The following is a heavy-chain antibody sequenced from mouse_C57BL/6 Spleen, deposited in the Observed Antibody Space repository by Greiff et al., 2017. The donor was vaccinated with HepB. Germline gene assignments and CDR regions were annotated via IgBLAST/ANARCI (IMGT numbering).Heavy chain of an antibody. Sequence: QVQLKESGAELVKPGASVKISCKASGYAFSSYWMNWVKQRPGKGLEWIGQIYPGDGDTNYNGKFKGKATLTADKSSSTAYMQLSSLTSEDSAVYFCARWGVYDGYYDAMDYWGQGTSVTVSS. J-gene: IGHJ4*01. CDR3: ARWGVYDGYYDAMDY. V-gene: IGHV1-80*01. CDR2: IYPGDGDT. CDR1: GYAFSSYW. D-gene: IGHD2-3*01.